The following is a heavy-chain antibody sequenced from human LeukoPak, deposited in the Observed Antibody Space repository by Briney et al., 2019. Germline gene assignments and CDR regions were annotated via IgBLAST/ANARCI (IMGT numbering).Heavy chain of an antibody. V-gene: IGHV3-48*01. CDR2: ISSSSSTI. D-gene: IGHD2-2*01. CDR3: ARIYCSSTSCYYYYYGMDV. CDR1: GFTVSSNY. Sequence: GGSLRLSCAASGFTVSSNYMSRVRQAPGKGLEWVSYISSSSSTIYYADSVKGRFTISRDNAKNSLYLQMNSLRAEDTAVYYCARIYCSSTSCYYYYYGMDVWGQGTTVTVSS. J-gene: IGHJ6*02.